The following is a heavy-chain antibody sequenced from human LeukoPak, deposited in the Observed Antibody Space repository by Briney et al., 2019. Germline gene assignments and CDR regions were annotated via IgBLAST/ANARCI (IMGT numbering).Heavy chain of an antibody. CDR1: GGSISSSSYY. J-gene: IGHJ5*02. CDR2: IYYTGSG. D-gene: IGHD5-18*01. V-gene: IGHV4-39*07. CDR3: ATNLPGYSYGYWVA. Sequence: SETLSLTCTVSGGSISSSSYYWGWIRQPPGKGLEWIGTIYYTGSGKYNPSLKSRVAISVDTSKRQISLKLTSVTAADTAVYYCATNLPGYSYGYWVAWGQGTLVTVSS.